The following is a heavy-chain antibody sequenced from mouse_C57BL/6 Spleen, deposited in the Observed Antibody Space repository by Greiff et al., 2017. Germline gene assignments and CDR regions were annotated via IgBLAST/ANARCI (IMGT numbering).Heavy chain of an antibody. Sequence: EVQLQQSGPELVKPGASVKIPCKASGYTFTDYNMDWVKQSHGKSLEWIGDINPNNGGTIYNQKFKGKATLTVDKSSSTAYMELRSLTSEDTAVYYCARIYYYGSSNRYFDVWGTGTTVTVSS. J-gene: IGHJ1*03. CDR2: INPNNGGT. CDR1: GYTFTDYN. CDR3: ARIYYYGSSNRYFDV. D-gene: IGHD1-1*01. V-gene: IGHV1-18*01.